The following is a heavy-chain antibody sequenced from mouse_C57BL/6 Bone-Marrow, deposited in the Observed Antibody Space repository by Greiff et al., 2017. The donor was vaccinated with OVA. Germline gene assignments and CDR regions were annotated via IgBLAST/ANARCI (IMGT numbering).Heavy chain of an antibody. J-gene: IGHJ3*01. V-gene: IGHV3-6*01. Sequence: DVQLQESGPGLVKPSQSLSLTCSVTGYSITSGYYWNWIRQFPGNKLEWMGYISYDGSNNYNPSLKNRISITRDTSKNQFFLKLNSVTTEDTATYYCARKGTAQVPFAYWGQGTLVTVSA. CDR1: GYSITSGYY. D-gene: IGHD3-2*02. CDR3: ARKGTAQVPFAY. CDR2: ISYDGSN.